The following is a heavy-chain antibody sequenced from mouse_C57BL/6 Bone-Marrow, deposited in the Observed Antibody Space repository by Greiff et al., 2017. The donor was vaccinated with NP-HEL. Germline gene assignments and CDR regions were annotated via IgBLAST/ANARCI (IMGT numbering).Heavy chain of an antibody. Sequence: DVHLVESGEGLVKPGGSLKLSCAASGFTFSSYAMSWVRQTPEKRLEWVAYISSGGDYIYYADTVKGRFTISRDNARNTLYLQMSSLKSEDTAMYYCTRGDPYFPGWYFDVWGTGTTVTVSS. J-gene: IGHJ1*03. V-gene: IGHV5-9-1*02. CDR2: ISSGGDYI. CDR1: GFTFSSYA. D-gene: IGHD2-10*01. CDR3: TRGDPYFPGWYFDV.